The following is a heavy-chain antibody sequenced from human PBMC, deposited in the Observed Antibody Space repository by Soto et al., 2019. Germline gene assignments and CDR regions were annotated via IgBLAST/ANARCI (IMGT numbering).Heavy chain of an antibody. V-gene: IGHV4-34*01. CDR3: ARGGGYSSSTLRVFDY. Sequence: PSETLSLTCAVYGGSFSGYYWSWIRQPPGKGLEWIGEINHSGSTNYNPSLKSRVTISVDTSKNQFSLKLSSVTAADTAVYYCARGGGYSSSTLRVFDYWGQGTLVTVSS. CDR1: GGSFSGYY. CDR2: INHSGST. D-gene: IGHD6-6*01. J-gene: IGHJ4*02.